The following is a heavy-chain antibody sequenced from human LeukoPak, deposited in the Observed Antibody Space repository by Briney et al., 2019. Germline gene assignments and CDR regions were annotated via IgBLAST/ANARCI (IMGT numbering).Heavy chain of an antibody. CDR1: GGSISSSSSY. V-gene: IGHV4-39*07. Sequence: SETLSLTCSVSGGSISSSSSYWGWSRQPPGKGLEWITSIYYSGSTYYNPSLKSRVTISVDTSKNHFSLKLSSVTAADTAVYYCARGGPWFGVYFDYWGQGTLVTVSS. CDR3: ARGGPWFGVYFDY. CDR2: IYYSGST. J-gene: IGHJ4*02. D-gene: IGHD3-10*01.